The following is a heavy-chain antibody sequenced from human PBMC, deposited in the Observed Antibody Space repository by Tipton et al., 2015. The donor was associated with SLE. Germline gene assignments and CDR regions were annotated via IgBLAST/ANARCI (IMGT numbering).Heavy chain of an antibody. CDR1: GFTVSSNY. Sequence: SLRLSCVASGFTVSSNYMSWVRQAPGKGLEWVAIFYVDDTTYYADSVKGRFSISGDISRNTLYLQMNSLRAEDTAVYYCARIPAAMLQGWFDPWGPGTLVTVSS. CDR3: ARIPAAMLQGWFDP. J-gene: IGHJ5*02. D-gene: IGHD3-10*01. V-gene: IGHV3-66*01. CDR2: FYVDDTT.